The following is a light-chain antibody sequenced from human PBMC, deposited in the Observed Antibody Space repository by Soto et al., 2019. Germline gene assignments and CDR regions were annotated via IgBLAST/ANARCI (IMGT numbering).Light chain of an antibody. CDR2: KAS. V-gene: IGKV1-5*03. CDR3: QQRQYWPPIT. CDR1: QSMSGW. J-gene: IGKJ5*01. Sequence: DIQMTQSPSTLSASVGDRVTITCRAGQSMSGWLAWYQQKPGKAPNLLIYKASTLKSGVPSRFSGSGSGTEFTLTISSLEPEDFAVYYCQQRQYWPPITFGQGTRLEVK.